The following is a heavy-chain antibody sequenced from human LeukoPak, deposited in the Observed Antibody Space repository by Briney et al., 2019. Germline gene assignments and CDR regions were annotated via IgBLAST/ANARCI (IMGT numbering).Heavy chain of an antibody. V-gene: IGHV3-9*01. CDR1: GFTFDDYA. Sequence: PGRSLRLSCAASGFTFDDYAMHWVRQAPGKGLEWVSGISWNSGSIGYADSVKGRFTISRDNAKNSLYLQMNSLRAEDTALYYCAKAVAVVVMVDAFDIWGQGIMVTVSS. D-gene: IGHD3-22*01. J-gene: IGHJ3*02. CDR3: AKAVAVVVMVDAFDI. CDR2: ISWNSGSI.